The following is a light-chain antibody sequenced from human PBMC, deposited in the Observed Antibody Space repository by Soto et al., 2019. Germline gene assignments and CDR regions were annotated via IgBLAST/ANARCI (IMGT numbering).Light chain of an antibody. CDR2: GAS. Sequence: EIVLTQSPGTLSLSLGERATLSCRASQSVSSSYLAWYRQRPGQAPRLLIYGASSRATGIPDRFSGSGSGTDFTLTISRLEPEDFAVYYCQQYGSSHLTFGGGTKVEIK. CDR3: QQYGSSHLT. CDR1: QSVSSSY. J-gene: IGKJ4*01. V-gene: IGKV3-20*01.